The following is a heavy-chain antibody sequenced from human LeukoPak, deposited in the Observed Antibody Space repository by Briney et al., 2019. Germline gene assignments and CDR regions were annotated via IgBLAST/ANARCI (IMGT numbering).Heavy chain of an antibody. J-gene: IGHJ4*02. V-gene: IGHV1-18*01. D-gene: IGHD1-26*01. CDR3: ARVPSGSYYGGYYFDY. CDR1: GYTFTSYG. CDR2: ISAYNGNT. Sequence: GASVKVSCKASGYTFTSYGISWVRQAPGQGLEWMGWISAYNGNTNYSQKLQGRVTMTTDTSTSTAYMELRSLRSDDTAVYYCARVPSGSYYGGYYFDYWGQGTLVTVSS.